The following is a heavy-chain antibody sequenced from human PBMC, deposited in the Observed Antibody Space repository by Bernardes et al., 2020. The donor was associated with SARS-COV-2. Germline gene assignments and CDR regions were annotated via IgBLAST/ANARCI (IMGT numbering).Heavy chain of an antibody. D-gene: IGHD5-18*01. Sequence: SETLSLTCTVSGRSISSSSYYWRWIRQPPGKGLAWIGSIYYSWSTYYNPSLKSRVTISVDTSKNQFSLKLSSVTAADTAVDDCARLTTGPSIQLWIARTPARWFDPWGQGTLV. J-gene: IGHJ5*02. CDR1: GRSISSSSYY. V-gene: IGHV4-39*01. CDR3: ARLTTGPSIQLWIARTPARWFDP. CDR2: IYYSWST.